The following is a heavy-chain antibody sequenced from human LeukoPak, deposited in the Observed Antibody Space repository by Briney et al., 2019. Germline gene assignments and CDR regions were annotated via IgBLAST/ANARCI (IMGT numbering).Heavy chain of an antibody. Sequence: PSETLSLTCAVYGGSFSGYYWSWIRQPAGKGLEWIGRIYTSGSTNYNPSLKSRVTISVDTSKNQFSLKLSSVTAADTAVYYCASHYGDSDKSDAFDIWGQGTMVTVSS. CDR1: GGSFSGYY. V-gene: IGHV4-59*10. CDR2: IYTSGST. CDR3: ASHYGDSDKSDAFDI. J-gene: IGHJ3*02. D-gene: IGHD4-17*01.